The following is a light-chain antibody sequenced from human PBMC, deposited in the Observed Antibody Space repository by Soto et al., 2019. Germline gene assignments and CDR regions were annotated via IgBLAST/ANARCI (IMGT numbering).Light chain of an antibody. CDR3: ASYTPSSTSV. J-gene: IGLJ1*01. CDR2: DVS. V-gene: IGLV2-14*01. Sequence: QSVLTQPASVSGSPGQSIAISCTGTSSDVGGYSYVSWYQQQPGKAPKLVISDVSNRPSGVSDRFSGSKSGNTASLTISGLQTEDEADYYCASYTPSSTSVFGTAAKVTDL. CDR1: SSDVGGYSY.